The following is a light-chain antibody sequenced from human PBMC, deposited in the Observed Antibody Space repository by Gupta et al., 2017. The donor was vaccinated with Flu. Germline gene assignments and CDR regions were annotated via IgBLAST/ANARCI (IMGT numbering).Light chain of an antibody. CDR3: QSYDSGLSRDVV. Sequence: QSVLTQPPSVSGAPGQRVTISCIGDSSNIGAGFDVHWYQHLPGTAPKLLIYGNSNRPSGGPDRISGSKSGTSASLAIAGLQAEDEADYYCQSYDSGLSRDVVFGGGTKLTVL. CDR1: SSNIGAGFD. V-gene: IGLV1-40*01. CDR2: GNS. J-gene: IGLJ2*01.